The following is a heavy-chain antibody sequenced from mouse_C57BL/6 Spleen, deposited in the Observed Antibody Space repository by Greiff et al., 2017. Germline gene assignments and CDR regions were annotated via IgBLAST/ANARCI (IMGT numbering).Heavy chain of an antibody. D-gene: IGHD2-4*01. V-gene: IGHV5-17*01. CDR2: ISSGSSTI. CDR3: ARDYDYDGPQYFDV. CDR1: GFTFSDYG. Sequence: LVESGGGLVKPGGSLKLSCAASGFTFSDYGMHWVRQAPEKGLEWVAYISSGSSTIYYADTVKGRFTISRDNAKNTLFLQMTSLRSEDTAMYYCARDYDYDGPQYFDVWGTGTTVTVSS. J-gene: IGHJ1*03.